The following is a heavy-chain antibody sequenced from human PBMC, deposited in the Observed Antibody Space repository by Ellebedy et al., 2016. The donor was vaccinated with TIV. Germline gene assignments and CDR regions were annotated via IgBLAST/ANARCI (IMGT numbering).Heavy chain of an antibody. CDR2: IFIDSTT. CDR3: ARETFNDVDLKVWGLFDI. Sequence: GGSLRLSCAASELTVSSNSMSWVRQAPGKGLEWVSVIFIDSTTYYADSVKGRFTISRDNSKNTLYIQMNSLRAEETAVYYCARETFNDVDLKVWGLFDIWGQGTMVTVSS. V-gene: IGHV3-66*01. CDR1: ELTVSSNS. J-gene: IGHJ3*02. D-gene: IGHD1-1*01.